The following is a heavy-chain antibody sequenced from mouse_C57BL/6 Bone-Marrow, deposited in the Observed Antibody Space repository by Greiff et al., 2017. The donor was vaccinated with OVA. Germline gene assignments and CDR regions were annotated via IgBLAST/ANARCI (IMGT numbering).Heavy chain of an antibody. CDR2: ISSGGSYT. CDR3: ARDDEDY. J-gene: IGHJ2*01. V-gene: IGHV5-6*01. CDR1: GFTFSSYG. Sequence: EVKLVESGGDLVKPGGSLKLSCAASGFTFSSYGMSWVRQTPDKRLEWVATISSGGSYTYYPDSVKGRFTISRDNAKNTLYLQMSSLKSEDTAMYYCARDDEDYWGQGTTLTVSS. D-gene: IGHD2-12*01.